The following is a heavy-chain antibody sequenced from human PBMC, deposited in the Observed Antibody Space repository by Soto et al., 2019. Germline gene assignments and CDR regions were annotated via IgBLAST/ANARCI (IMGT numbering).Heavy chain of an antibody. V-gene: IGHV1-3*01. CDR2: INAGNGNT. Sequence: ASVKVSCKASGYTFTSYAMHWVRQAPGQRLEWMGWINAGNGNTKYSQKFQGRVTITRDTSASTAYMELSSLRSEDTAVYYCARVLVVLTYYYYGMQVWGQGTTVNLS. CDR1: GYTFTSYA. J-gene: IGHJ6*01. CDR3: ARVLVVLTYYYYGMQV. D-gene: IGHD2-2*01.